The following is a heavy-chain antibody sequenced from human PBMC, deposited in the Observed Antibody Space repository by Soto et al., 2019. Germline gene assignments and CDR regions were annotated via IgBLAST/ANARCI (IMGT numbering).Heavy chain of an antibody. D-gene: IGHD3-10*01. CDR2: ISPSGTT. CDR1: GGSFSENY. J-gene: IGHJ1*01. V-gene: IGHV4-34*01. Sequence: QVHLEQWGAGLLKPSETLSLSCGVSGGSFSENYWTWFRQPPGKGLEWIGEISPSGTTKYVPSLKSRVTISKDTSKNQFSLKVTSVTAADTAVYFCATSFWFGTQPEIWGQRTLVTVSP. CDR3: ATSFWFGTQPEI.